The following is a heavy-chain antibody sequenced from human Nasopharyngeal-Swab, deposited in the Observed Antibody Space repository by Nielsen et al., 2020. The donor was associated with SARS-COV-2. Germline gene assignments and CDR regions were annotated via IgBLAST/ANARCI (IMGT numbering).Heavy chain of an antibody. D-gene: IGHD2-2*03. J-gene: IGHJ5*02. Sequence: PGKGLEGVGFMRSKAYGGTTEYAASVKGRFTISRDDSKSIAYLQMNSLKTEDTAVYYCTSTGYCSSTSCYPDNWFDPWGQGTLVTVSS. V-gene: IGHV3-49*02. CDR2: MRSKAYGGTT. CDR3: TSTGYCSSTSCYPDNWFDP.